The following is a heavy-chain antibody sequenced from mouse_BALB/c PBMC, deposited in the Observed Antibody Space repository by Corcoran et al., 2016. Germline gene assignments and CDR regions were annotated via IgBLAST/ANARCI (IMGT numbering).Heavy chain of an antibody. V-gene: IGHV8-8*01. CDR3: ARSPGSSFAD. Sequence: QVTLTESGPGILQPSQTLSLTCSFSGFSLRTSGLSVGWIRQASGKGLEWLAHIWWNDDKYYNPALKGRLTISKDTSNNQVFLKIASVVTADTATYYCARSPGSSFADWGPGTVVTVSA. J-gene: IGHJ3*01. CDR1: GFSLRTSGLS. D-gene: IGHD1-1*01. CDR2: IWWNDDK.